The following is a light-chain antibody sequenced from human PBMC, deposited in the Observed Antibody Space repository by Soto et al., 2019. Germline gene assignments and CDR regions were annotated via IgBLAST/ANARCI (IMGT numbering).Light chain of an antibody. CDR3: SSYRSGNTLVV. V-gene: IGLV2-14*01. CDR1: SDDVGGYNY. J-gene: IGLJ2*01. CDR2: KVN. Sequence: QSALTQPASVSGSPGQSITISCTGTSDDVGGYNYVSWYQQHPGKAPKLMIFKVNNRPSGVSNRFSGSRSGNTASLTISGLQAEDEADYYCSSYRSGNTLVVSGGGTKVTVL.